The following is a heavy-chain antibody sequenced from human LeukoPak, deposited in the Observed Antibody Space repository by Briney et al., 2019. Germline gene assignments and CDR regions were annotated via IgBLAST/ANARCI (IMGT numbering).Heavy chain of an antibody. Sequence: GGSLRLSCAASGFTFSSYSMNWVRQAPGKGLEXXSSISSSSSYIYYADSVKGRFTISRDNAKNSLYLQMNSLRAEDTAVYYCARSYYDYVWGSYSLWGQGTLVTVSS. V-gene: IGHV3-21*01. D-gene: IGHD3-16*01. CDR1: GFTFSSYS. CDR2: ISSSSSYI. J-gene: IGHJ4*02. CDR3: ARSYYDYVWGSYSL.